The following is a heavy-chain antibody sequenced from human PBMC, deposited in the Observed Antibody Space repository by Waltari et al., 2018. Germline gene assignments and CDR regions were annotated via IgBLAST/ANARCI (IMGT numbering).Heavy chain of an antibody. Sequence: QVQLVQSGAEVKKPGSSVKVSCKASGGTFSSYAISWVRQAPGQGLEWMGGIIPILGIANYAQKFQGRVTITADKSTSTAHTELSSLRSEDTAVYYWASGREGDGYHNRHYYYYYYMDVWGKGTTVTVSS. J-gene: IGHJ6*03. D-gene: IGHD5-12*01. CDR2: IIPILGIA. CDR1: GGTFSSYA. V-gene: IGHV1-69*10. CDR3: ASGREGDGYHNRHYYYYYYMDV.